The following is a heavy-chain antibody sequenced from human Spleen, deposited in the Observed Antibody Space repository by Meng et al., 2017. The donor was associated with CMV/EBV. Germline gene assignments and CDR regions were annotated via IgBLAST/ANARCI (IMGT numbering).Heavy chain of an antibody. V-gene: IGHV3-23*03. Sequence: GESLKLSCAGSGFPFSNYWMHWVRQAPGKGLEWVSVIYSGGSATYHADPVRGRFNISRDNSNNMVYLHMNSLRADDTARYYCARLGSYTYYYYGMDVWGQGTTVTVSS. CDR1: GFPFSNYW. CDR2: IYSGGSAT. J-gene: IGHJ6*02. D-gene: IGHD2-15*01. CDR3: ARLGSYTYYYYGMDV.